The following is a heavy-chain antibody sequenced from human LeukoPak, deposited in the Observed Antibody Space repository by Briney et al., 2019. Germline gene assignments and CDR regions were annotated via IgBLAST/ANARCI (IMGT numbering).Heavy chain of an antibody. D-gene: IGHD6-19*01. CDR1: GFTFSSYA. Sequence: GGSLRLSCAASGFTFSSYAMSWVRQAPGKGLEWVSSISGSGGTTDYADSVKGRFTISRDNSENTLYLQMNSLRAEDTAVYYCAKESSGWYDYFDFWGQGTLVTVSS. V-gene: IGHV3-23*01. CDR3: AKESSGWYDYFDF. CDR2: ISGSGGTT. J-gene: IGHJ4*02.